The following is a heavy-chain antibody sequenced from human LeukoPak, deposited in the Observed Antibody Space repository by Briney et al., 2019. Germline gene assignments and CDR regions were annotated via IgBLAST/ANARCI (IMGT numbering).Heavy chain of an antibody. CDR3: AKAGIGGSSLYYFDY. J-gene: IGHJ4*02. V-gene: IGHV3-23*01. D-gene: IGHD6-6*01. Sequence: PGGSLRLSCSAPGFTFSSYALYWVRQAPGKGLEWVPAIGGSGGSTYYADSVKGRFTISRDNFQNTPDLQKKRLRGENTAVYYCAKAGIGGSSLYYFDYWGQGTLVTVSS. CDR2: IGGSGGST. CDR1: GFTFSSYA.